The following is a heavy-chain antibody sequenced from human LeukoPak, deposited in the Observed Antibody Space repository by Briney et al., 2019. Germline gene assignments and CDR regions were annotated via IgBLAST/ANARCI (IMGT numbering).Heavy chain of an antibody. Sequence: SETLSLTCTVSGGSISSYFWNWIRQPPGKGLEWIGYVYYSGSTNYNPSLKTRVTISVDASKNQFSLKLSSVIAADTAVYFCARGVNYYDNSAYFDYWGQGTLVTVSS. CDR3: ARGVNYYDNSAYFDY. D-gene: IGHD3-22*01. V-gene: IGHV4-59*01. CDR1: GGSISSYF. CDR2: VYYSGST. J-gene: IGHJ4*02.